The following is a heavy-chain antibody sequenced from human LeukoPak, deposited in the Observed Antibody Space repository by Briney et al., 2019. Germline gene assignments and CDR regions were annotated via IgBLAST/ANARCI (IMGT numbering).Heavy chain of an antibody. CDR2: IYYSGTT. V-gene: IGHV4-59*06. D-gene: IGHD6-13*01. J-gene: IGHJ5*02. CDR3: ARATGGAAAADFDP. Sequence: SETLSLTCTVSGGSISSYYWSWIRQRPGKGLEWMGFIYYSGTTYYNPSLKSRVFISLNTSQNQVSLQLSSVTAADTAVYYCARATGGAAAADFDPGGQGTLDTVSS. CDR1: GGSISSYY.